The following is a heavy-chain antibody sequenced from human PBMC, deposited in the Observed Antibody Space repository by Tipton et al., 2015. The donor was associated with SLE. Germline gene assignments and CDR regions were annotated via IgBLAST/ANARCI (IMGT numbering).Heavy chain of an antibody. CDR3: ARLDSSGSFFQH. CDR1: GGSFSDYY. J-gene: IGHJ1*01. V-gene: IGHV4-34*09. CDR2: IYFSGST. Sequence: TLSLTCAVYGGSFSDYYWSWIRQSPGKGLEWIGSIYFSGSTYYNPSLKSRVTISVDTSKNQFSLKLSSVTAADTAVYYCARLDSSGSFFQHWGQGTLVTVSS. D-gene: IGHD3-22*01.